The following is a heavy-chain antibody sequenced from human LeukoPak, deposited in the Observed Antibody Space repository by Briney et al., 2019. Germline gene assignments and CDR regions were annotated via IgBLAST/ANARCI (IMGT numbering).Heavy chain of an antibody. CDR1: GGTFNNSA. Sequence: GSSVKVSCKTSGGTFNNSAISWVRQAPGQRLEWLGGIMPLFGTAGYAQKFQGRVTITKDESTRTVYLELTSLTSDDTAVYYCARDVHGDYGSGWFDPWGQGTLVSVSS. CDR3: ARDVHGDYGSGWFDP. CDR2: IMPLFGTA. D-gene: IGHD4-17*01. V-gene: IGHV1-69*05. J-gene: IGHJ5*02.